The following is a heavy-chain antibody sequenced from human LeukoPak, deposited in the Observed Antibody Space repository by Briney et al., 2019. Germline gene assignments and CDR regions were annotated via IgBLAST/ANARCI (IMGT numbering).Heavy chain of an antibody. V-gene: IGHV3-23*01. CDR1: GLTFSNFA. Sequence: GGSLRLSCAGSGLTFSNFAMAWVRQAPGKGLDWVAGISGGAENTYYGDSAKGRFTISRDNSKNTVDLEMNSLRAEDTAVYFCATYDVMNGCLDYCGQGAQVTVSS. CDR2: ISGGAENT. D-gene: IGHD3/OR15-3a*01. J-gene: IGHJ4*02. CDR3: ATYDVMNGCLDY.